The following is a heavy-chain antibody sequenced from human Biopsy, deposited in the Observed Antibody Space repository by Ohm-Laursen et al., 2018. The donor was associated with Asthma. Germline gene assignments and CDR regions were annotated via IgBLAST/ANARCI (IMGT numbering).Heavy chain of an antibody. CDR2: ILTKFDIT. CDR3: ARSYDTDSYPVLVLDY. D-gene: IGHD3-22*01. V-gene: IGHV1-69*10. J-gene: IGHJ4*02. CDR1: GGSFSNFG. Sequence: SVKASCKASGGSFSNFGFSWVRRAPGHGLEWMGSILTKFDITSYAEKFQGRVTITADKSTSTTYMELSRLRSEDTAVYYCARSYDTDSYPVLVLDYWGQGTLVTVSS.